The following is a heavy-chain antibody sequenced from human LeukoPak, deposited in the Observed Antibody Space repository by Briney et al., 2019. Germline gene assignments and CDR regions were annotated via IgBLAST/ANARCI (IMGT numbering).Heavy chain of an antibody. CDR1: GYSFTSYW. CDR3: ASSYYDFWSGYYKGDFDI. J-gene: IGHJ3*02. CDR2: IYPGDSDT. Sequence: GESLKISCKGSGYSFTSYWIGWVRQMPGKGLEWMGIIYPGDSDTRCSPSFQGQVTISADKSISTAYLQWSSLKASDTAMYYCASSYYDFWSGYYKGDFDIWGQGTMVTVSS. V-gene: IGHV5-51*01. D-gene: IGHD3-3*01.